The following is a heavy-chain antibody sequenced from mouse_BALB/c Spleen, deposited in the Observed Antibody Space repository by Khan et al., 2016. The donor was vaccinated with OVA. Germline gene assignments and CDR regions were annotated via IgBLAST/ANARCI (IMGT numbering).Heavy chain of an antibody. J-gene: IGHJ1*01. V-gene: IGHV1S56*01. CDR3: ARYGVGSEVPYFDV. CDR1: GYTFTSYY. D-gene: IGHD1-1*01. Sequence: QVQLKQSGPELVKPGASVRISCKASGYTFTSYYIHWVKQRPGQGLEWIGWIYPGNVNTKYNEKFKGKATLTADKSSSTAYMQLSSLTSEDSAVYFCARYGVGSEVPYFDVWGAGTTVTVSS. CDR2: IYPGNVNT.